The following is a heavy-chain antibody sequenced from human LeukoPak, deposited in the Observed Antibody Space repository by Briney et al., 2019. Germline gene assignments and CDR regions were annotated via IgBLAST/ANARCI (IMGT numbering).Heavy chain of an antibody. J-gene: IGHJ4*02. CDR3: ARVTGEGYSYGSYY. CDR2: INHSGST. V-gene: IGHV4-34*01. Sequence: SETLSLTCAVYGGSFSGYYWSWIRQPPGKGLEWIGEINHSGSTNYNPSVKSRVTISVDTSKNQFSLKLSSVTAADTAVYYCARVTGEGYSYGSYYWGQGTLVTVSS. CDR1: GGSFSGYY. D-gene: IGHD5-18*01.